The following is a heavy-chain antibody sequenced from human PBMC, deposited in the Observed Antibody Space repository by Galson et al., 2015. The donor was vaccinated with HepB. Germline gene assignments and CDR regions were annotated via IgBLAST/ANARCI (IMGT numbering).Heavy chain of an antibody. V-gene: IGHV3-48*01. CDR3: AREGVKWELLPYYFDY. CDR1: GFTFSSYS. Sequence: SLRLSCAASGFTFSSYSMNWVRQAPGKGLEWVSYISSSSSTIYYADSVKGRFTISRDNAKNSLYLQMNSLRAGDTAVYYCAREGVKWELLPYYFDYWGQGTLVTVSS. J-gene: IGHJ4*02. D-gene: IGHD1-26*01. CDR2: ISSSSSTI.